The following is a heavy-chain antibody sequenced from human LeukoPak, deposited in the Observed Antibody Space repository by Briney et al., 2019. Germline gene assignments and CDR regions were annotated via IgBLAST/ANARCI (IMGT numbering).Heavy chain of an antibody. Sequence: GGCLTLSCAASGFRFSSNAMSWVRQAPGKGLEWVSGSSGSGGSTNYADSVKGRFTISRDTSKNTLYLQMNRLRGEDTAIYYCVAYDPLDYWGQGTLVTVSS. CDR2: SSGSGGST. V-gene: IGHV3-23*01. CDR3: VAYDPLDY. CDR1: GFRFSSNA. J-gene: IGHJ4*02. D-gene: IGHD3-16*01.